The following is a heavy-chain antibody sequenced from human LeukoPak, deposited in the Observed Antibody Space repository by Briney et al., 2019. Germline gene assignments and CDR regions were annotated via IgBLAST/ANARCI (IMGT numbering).Heavy chain of an antibody. CDR3: ARGSSSWYYFDY. CDR2: INHSGST. CDR1: GGSFSGYY. V-gene: IGHV4-34*01. D-gene: IGHD6-13*01. J-gene: IGHJ4*02. Sequence: SETLSLTCAVYGGSFSGYYWSWIRQPPGKGLEWIGEINHSGSTNYNPSLKSRVTISVDTSKNQFSLKLSSVTAADTAVYYCARGSSSWYYFDYWGQGTLVTVSS.